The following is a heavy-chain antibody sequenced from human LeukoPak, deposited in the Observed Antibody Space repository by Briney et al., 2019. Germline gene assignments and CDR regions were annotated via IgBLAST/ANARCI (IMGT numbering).Heavy chain of an antibody. Sequence: ASETLSLTCTVSGGSISSSSYYWGWIRQPPGKGLEWIGEIYHSGTTNYNPSLKSRLTISVDTSRNQFSLKLNSVTAADTAVYFCARYDYGITDAFDIWGQGTMVTVSS. CDR1: GGSISSSSYY. J-gene: IGHJ3*02. V-gene: IGHV4-39*07. D-gene: IGHD4-17*01. CDR3: ARYDYGITDAFDI. CDR2: IYHSGTT.